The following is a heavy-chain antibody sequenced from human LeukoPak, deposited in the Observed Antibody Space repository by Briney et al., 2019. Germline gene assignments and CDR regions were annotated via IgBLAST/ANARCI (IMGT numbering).Heavy chain of an antibody. D-gene: IGHD2-2*01. CDR1: GFTFSSYS. J-gene: IGHJ4*02. CDR2: ISSSSSYI. V-gene: IGHV3-21*01. Sequence: KPGGSLRLSCAASGFTFSSYSMNWVRQAPGKGLEWVSSISSSSSYIYYADSVKGRFTISRDNAKNSLYLQMNNLRPEDTAVYYCVPQEDCSRTTCQFDYWGQGTLVTVSS. CDR3: VPQEDCSRTTCQFDY.